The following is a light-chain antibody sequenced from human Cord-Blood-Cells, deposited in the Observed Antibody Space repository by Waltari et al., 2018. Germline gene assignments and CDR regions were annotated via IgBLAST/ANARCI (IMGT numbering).Light chain of an antibody. CDR3: QQSYSTPYT. Sequence: DIQVTQSRSSMSASVGDRVTITCRAGQSISSYLHWYQQKPGKAPKLRIYAASSLQSGVPSRFSGSGSGTDFTHTISSLQPEDFATYYCQQSYSTPYTFGQGPKLGIK. V-gene: IGKV1-39*01. CDR2: AAS. J-gene: IGKJ2*01. CDR1: QSISSY.